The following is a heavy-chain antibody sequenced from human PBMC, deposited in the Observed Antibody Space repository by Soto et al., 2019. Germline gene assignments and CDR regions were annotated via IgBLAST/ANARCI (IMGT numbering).Heavy chain of an antibody. CDR3: ARYSREAVAGYTLDN. D-gene: IGHD6-13*01. Sequence: ESLCLTCPVSGGSISSNYWTWIRQPPGKGLEWIGYVYNSGSTNYNPSLKSRVTISEDTSKSQFSLKVNSMTAADTAVYYCARYSREAVAGYTLDNWGQGILVTVYS. V-gene: IGHV4-59*01. J-gene: IGHJ4*02. CDR1: GGSISSNY. CDR2: VYNSGST.